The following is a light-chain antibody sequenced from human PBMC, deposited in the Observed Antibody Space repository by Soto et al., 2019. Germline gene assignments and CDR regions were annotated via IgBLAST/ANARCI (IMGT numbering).Light chain of an antibody. CDR3: SSYANTYNWV. CDR1: SSDVGANNF. Sequence: QSALTQPASVSGSPGQSITISCTGTSSDVGANNFVSCYQQHPGKAPKLLIYGVTNRPSGVSNRFSGSKSGNTASLSISGLQADDDGDYYCSSYANTYNWVFGGGTKLTVL. V-gene: IGLV2-14*01. J-gene: IGLJ3*02. CDR2: GVT.